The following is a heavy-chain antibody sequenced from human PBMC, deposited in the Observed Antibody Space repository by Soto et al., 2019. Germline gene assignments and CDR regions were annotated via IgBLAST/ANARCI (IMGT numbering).Heavy chain of an antibody. CDR3: ARDLGRTAAGYYYYDAMDV. CDR1: GFTFGDFG. CDR2: IKEDGSEK. V-gene: IGHV3-7*01. Sequence: EVQLVESGGGLVQPGGSLTLSCAASGFTFGDFGMNWVRQAPGKGLEWVANIKEDGSEKYFLDSVKGRFTISRDNAKNSLYLQINSLRAEDTGVYYCARDLGRTAAGYYYYDAMDVWGQGTTVTVSS. D-gene: IGHD2-2*01. J-gene: IGHJ6*02.